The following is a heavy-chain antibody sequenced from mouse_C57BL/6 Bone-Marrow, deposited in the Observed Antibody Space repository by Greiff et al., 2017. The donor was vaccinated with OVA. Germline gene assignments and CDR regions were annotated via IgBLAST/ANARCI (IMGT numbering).Heavy chain of an antibody. Sequence: EVKLMESGAELVRPGASVKLSCTASGFNIKDDYMHWVKQRPEQGLEWIGWIDPENGDTEYASKFQGKATITADTSSNTAYLQLSSLTSEDTAVYYCTLYYSKGYAMDYWGQGTSVTVSS. CDR1: GFNIKDDY. V-gene: IGHV14-4*01. CDR2: IDPENGDT. J-gene: IGHJ4*01. D-gene: IGHD2-5*01. CDR3: TLYYSKGYAMDY.